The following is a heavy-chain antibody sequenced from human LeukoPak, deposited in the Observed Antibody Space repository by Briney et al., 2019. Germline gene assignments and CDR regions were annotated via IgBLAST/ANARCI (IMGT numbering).Heavy chain of an antibody. CDR2: ISGSGGST. D-gene: IGHD6-19*01. J-gene: IGHJ3*02. CDR3: AKVFGNRANSDWYLKGAFDI. V-gene: IGHV3-23*01. CDR1: GFTFSSYA. Sequence: PGGSLRLSCAASGFTFSSYAMSWVRQAPGNGLEWVSAISGSGGSTYYADSVKGRFTISRDNSKNTLYLQMNSLRAEDTAVYYCAKVFGNRANSDWYLKGAFDIWGQGTTVTVSS.